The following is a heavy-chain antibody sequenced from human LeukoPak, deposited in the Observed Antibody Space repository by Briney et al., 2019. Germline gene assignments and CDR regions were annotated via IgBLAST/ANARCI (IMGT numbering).Heavy chain of an antibody. Sequence: GRSLRLSCAASGFTFSSHGMHWVRQAPGKGLEWVAVISYDGSNKYYADSVKGRFTISRDNSKNTLYLQMNSLRAEDTAVYYCAKDRGLRYFDWLLDYWGQGTLVTVSS. D-gene: IGHD3-9*01. CDR1: GFTFSSHG. J-gene: IGHJ4*02. CDR3: AKDRGLRYFDWLLDY. CDR2: ISYDGSNK. V-gene: IGHV3-30*18.